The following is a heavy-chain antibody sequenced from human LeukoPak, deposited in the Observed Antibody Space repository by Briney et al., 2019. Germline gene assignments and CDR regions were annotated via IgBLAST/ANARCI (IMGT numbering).Heavy chain of an antibody. V-gene: IGHV6-1*01. CDR2: TYYRSKWYY. J-gene: IGHJ5*02. Sequence: SQTLSLTCAISGDSVSSNSAAWNWIRQPPSRGLEWLGRTYYRSKWYYDYAVSVNSRITIKADTSKNQFSLQLNSVTAADTAVYYCARHLRPSVWFGELLHWFDPWGQGTLVTVSS. CDR1: GDSVSSNSAA. D-gene: IGHD3-10*01. CDR3: ARHLRPSVWFGELLHWFDP.